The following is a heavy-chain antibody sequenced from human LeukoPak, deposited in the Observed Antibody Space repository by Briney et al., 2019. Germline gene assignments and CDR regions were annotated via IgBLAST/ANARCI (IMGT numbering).Heavy chain of an antibody. J-gene: IGHJ4*02. D-gene: IGHD3-3*01. Sequence: PSETLSLTCTVSGGSISSSTYYWGWLRQTPGKGLEWIGEINHSGSTNYNPSLKSRVTISVDTSKNQFSLKLSSVTAADTAVYYCARASPENDFFDYWGQGTLVTVSS. CDR1: GGSISSSTYY. V-gene: IGHV4-39*07. CDR2: INHSGST. CDR3: ARASPENDFFDY.